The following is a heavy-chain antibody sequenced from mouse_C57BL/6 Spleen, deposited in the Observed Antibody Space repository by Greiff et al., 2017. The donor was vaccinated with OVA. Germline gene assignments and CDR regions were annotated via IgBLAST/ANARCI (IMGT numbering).Heavy chain of an antibody. CDR2: IDPSDSYT. CDR3: ARWPITTVVALDY. J-gene: IGHJ2*01. Sequence: QVQLQQSGAELVMPGASVKLSCKASGYTFTSYWMHWVKQRPGQGLEWIGEIDPSDSYTNYNQKFKGKATLTVDKSSSTAYMQLSSLTSEDSAVYYCARWPITTVVALDYWGQGTTLTVSS. D-gene: IGHD1-1*01. CDR1: GYTFTSYW. V-gene: IGHV1-69*01.